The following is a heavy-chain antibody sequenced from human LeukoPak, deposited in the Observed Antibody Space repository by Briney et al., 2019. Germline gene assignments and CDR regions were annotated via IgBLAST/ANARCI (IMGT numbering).Heavy chain of an antibody. D-gene: IGHD6-13*01. CDR1: GGSISIYY. V-gene: IGHV4-59*08. CDR2: IYYTGST. J-gene: IGHJ6*03. CDR3: ARTYSSSWYPGYYYYYMDV. Sequence: SETLSLTCTVSGGSISIYYWSWIRQPPGKGLEWIGCIYYTGSTNYNPSLKSRVTISVDTSKNQFSLKLSSVTAADTAVYYCARTYSSSWYPGYYYYYMDVWGKGTTVTISS.